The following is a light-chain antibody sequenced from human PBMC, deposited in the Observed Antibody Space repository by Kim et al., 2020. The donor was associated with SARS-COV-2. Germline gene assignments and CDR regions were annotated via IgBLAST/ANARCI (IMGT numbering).Light chain of an antibody. CDR3: QEYDDLFA. Sequence: SAAVGDRVAMTCQASRDIRNHLNWYQHIPGKAPSLLIYDASNLETGVSSRFSGTGSGTDFTLTISSLQPEDVGAYYCQEYDDLFAFGGGTKVDIK. V-gene: IGKV1-33*01. CDR2: DAS. CDR1: RDIRNH. J-gene: IGKJ4*01.